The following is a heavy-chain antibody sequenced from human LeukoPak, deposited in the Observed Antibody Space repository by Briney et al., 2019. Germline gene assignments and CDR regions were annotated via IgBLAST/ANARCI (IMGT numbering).Heavy chain of an antibody. J-gene: IGHJ6*03. V-gene: IGHV3-21*04. CDR3: ARDSSGDYYYYMDV. D-gene: IGHD3-22*01. CDR1: GFTFSTYT. Sequence: GGSLRLSCAASGFTFSTYTMNWVRQAPGKGLEWVSSISSRSSYIYYADSVKGRFTISRDNAKNSLYLQMNSLRAEDTALYYCARDSSGDYYYYMDVWGKGTTVTVSS. CDR2: ISSRSSYI.